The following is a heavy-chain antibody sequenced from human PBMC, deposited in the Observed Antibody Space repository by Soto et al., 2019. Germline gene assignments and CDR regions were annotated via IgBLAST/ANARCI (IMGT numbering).Heavy chain of an antibody. Sequence: ASVKVSCKASGYTFTGYYMHWLRQAPGQGLEWMGWINPNSGGTNYAQKFQGRVTMTRDTSISTAYMELSRLRSDDTAVYYCASQMVRGTGWFDPWGQGTLVTVSS. J-gene: IGHJ5*02. CDR1: GYTFTGYY. V-gene: IGHV1-2*02. CDR3: ASQMVRGTGWFDP. D-gene: IGHD3-10*01. CDR2: INPNSGGT.